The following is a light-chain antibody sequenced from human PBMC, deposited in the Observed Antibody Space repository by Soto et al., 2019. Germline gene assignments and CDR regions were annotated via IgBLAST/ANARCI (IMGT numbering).Light chain of an antibody. CDR2: DVT. CDR1: SSDIGGYNY. J-gene: IGLJ1*01. CDR3: ISYTSSSTPFL. V-gene: IGLV2-14*01. Sequence: QSVLTQPASVSGSPGQSITMSCTGTSSDIGGYNYVSWYQQHPGKAPKLMIYDVTNRPSGVSNRFSGSKSGNTASLTISGLQAEDEADYYCISYTSSSTPFLFGTGTKVTVL.